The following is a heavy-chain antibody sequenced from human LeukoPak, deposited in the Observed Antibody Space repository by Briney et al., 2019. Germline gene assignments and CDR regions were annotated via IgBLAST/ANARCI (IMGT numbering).Heavy chain of an antibody. CDR3: ARDPGIAVAGYYYYYYYMDV. CDR2: ISSNGGSI. J-gene: IGHJ6*03. CDR1: GSTFSSYA. D-gene: IGHD6-19*01. Sequence: GGSLRLSCAASGSTFSSYAMHWVRQAPGKGLEYVSAISSNGGSIYYANSVKGRFTISRDNSKNTLYLQMGSLRAEDMAVYYCARDPGIAVAGYYYYYYYMDVWGKGTTVTVSS. V-gene: IGHV3-64*01.